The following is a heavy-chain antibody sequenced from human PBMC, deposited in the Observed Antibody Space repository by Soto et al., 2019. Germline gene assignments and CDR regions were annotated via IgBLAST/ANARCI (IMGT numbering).Heavy chain of an antibody. CDR3: AKLVRDDVRRSDLDH. V-gene: IGHV4-39*01. Sequence: SETLSLTCTVSGDSITAPYSNWAWIRQPPGKGLEWIGTFYYSGTTSQNPPLRSRITIYGDTSRNQFSLNLRSVTAADSGVYYCAKLVRDDVRRSDLDHWGQGTLVTVSS. CDR2: FYYSGTT. J-gene: IGHJ4*02. CDR1: GDSITAPYSN. D-gene: IGHD3-10*02.